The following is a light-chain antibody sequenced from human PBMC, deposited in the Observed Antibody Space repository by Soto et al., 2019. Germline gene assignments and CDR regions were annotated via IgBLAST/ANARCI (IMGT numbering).Light chain of an antibody. Sequence: EIVLTQSPGTLSLSPGERATLSCRASQSVSSSYLAWYQQKPGQAPRLLIYGASSRATGIPDRFSGSGSGTDFTLTISRLEPEDFAVYYWQKYGSPRTFGQGTKVEIK. J-gene: IGKJ1*01. CDR3: QKYGSPRT. CDR1: QSVSSSY. V-gene: IGKV3-20*01. CDR2: GAS.